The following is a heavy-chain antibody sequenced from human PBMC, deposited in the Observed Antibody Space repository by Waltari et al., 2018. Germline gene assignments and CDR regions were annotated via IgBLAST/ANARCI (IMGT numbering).Heavy chain of an antibody. CDR1: GYTFTGYY. J-gene: IGHJ3*02. Sequence: QVQLVQSGAEVKKPGASVKVSCKASGYTFTGYYMHWVRQAPGQGLEWMGWINPNSGGTNYAQKFQGRVTMTRDTSISTAYMELSRLRSDDTAVYYCARPRGDIVVVVAASIDAFDIWGQGTMVTVSS. D-gene: IGHD2-15*01. CDR3: ARPRGDIVVVVAASIDAFDI. CDR2: INPNSGGT. V-gene: IGHV1-2*02.